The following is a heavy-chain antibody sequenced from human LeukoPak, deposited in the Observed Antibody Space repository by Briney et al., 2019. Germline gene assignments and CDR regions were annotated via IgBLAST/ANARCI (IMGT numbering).Heavy chain of an antibody. J-gene: IGHJ4*02. CDR1: GFTFRNYG. CDR3: GREYSSSWYHFGY. D-gene: IGHD6-13*01. V-gene: IGHV3-33*01. CDR2: IWYDGSEK. Sequence: GRSLRLSCAASGFTFRNYGMHWVRQAPGKGLEWVGVIWYDGSEKYYADSVQGRFTISRDNSRNTLYLQMNSLRFEDTAVYYCGREYSSSWYHFGYWGQGTLVTVSS.